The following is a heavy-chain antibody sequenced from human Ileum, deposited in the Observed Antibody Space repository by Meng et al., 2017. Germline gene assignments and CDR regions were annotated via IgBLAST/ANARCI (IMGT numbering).Heavy chain of an antibody. CDR2: INNDGTTT. V-gene: IGHV3-74*01. CDR3: ARSGGGVDY. D-gene: IGHD3-16*01. J-gene: IGHJ4*02. CDR1: GFPFSSYW. Sequence: GGSLRLSCAASGFPFSSYWMHWVRQAPGKGLMWVSHINNDGTTTNYAGSVKGRFTISRDNANNTLYLQMNSLRAEDTAVYYCARSGGGVDYWGQGTPVTVSS.